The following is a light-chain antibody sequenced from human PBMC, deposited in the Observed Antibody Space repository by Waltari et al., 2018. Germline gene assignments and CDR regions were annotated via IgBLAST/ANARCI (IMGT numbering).Light chain of an antibody. CDR3: QQYNKWPPLFT. CDR1: QSVSSN. V-gene: IGKV3D-15*01. Sequence: ELVMTQSPATLSVSPGDSATLSCRASQSVSSNLAWYQQKPGQAPRLLIYGASTRATGIPARFSGSGSGTEFTLTISSLQSEDFAVYYCQQYNKWPPLFTFGPGTKVDIK. CDR2: GAS. J-gene: IGKJ3*01.